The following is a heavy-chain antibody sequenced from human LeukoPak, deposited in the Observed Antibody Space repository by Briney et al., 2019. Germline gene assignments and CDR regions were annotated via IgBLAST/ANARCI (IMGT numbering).Heavy chain of an antibody. CDR2: IIPIFGTA. Sequence: SLKVSSKPSRGTLSSCAISWVRQAPGQGLEWMGRIIPIFGTANYAQKFQGRVTITADESTSTAYMELSSLRSEDTAVYYCARPGTTSDAFDIWGQGTMVTAPS. V-gene: IGHV1-69*13. D-gene: IGHD1-7*01. CDR1: RGTLSSCA. J-gene: IGHJ3*02. CDR3: ARPGTTSDAFDI.